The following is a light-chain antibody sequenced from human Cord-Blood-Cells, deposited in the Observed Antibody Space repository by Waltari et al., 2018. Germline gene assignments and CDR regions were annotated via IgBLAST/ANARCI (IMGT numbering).Light chain of an antibody. J-gene: IGLJ3*02. V-gene: IGLV2-11*01. CDR3: CSYAGSYTPEGV. Sequence: QSALTQPRPVSGSPGQSVTISCTGTSSDVGGYNYVSWYQQHPGKAPKLMIYDVSKRPSGVPDRFSGSKSGNTASLTISGLQAEDEADYYCCSYAGSYTPEGVFGGGTKLTVL. CDR1: SSDVGGYNY. CDR2: DVS.